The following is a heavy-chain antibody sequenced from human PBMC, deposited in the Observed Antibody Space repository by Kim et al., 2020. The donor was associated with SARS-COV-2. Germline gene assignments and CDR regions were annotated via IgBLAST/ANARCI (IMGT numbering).Heavy chain of an antibody. D-gene: IGHD1-26*01. V-gene: IGHV4-4*02. CDR1: GGSISSGTW. CDR3: ARLHSDTGGYYRFDP. J-gene: IGHJ5*02. Sequence: SETLSLTCGVSGGSISSGTWWSLVRQPPGKGLEWIGEISHSGNTNYNPSLRSRVNISIDKSKNQFSLSLNSVTAADTAFYYCARLHSDTGGYYRFDPWGQGTLVTVSS. CDR2: ISHSGNT.